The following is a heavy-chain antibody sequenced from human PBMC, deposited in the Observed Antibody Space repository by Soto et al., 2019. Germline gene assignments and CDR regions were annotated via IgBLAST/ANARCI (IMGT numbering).Heavy chain of an antibody. Sequence: GWSLRLACASSVFTFINAWMSWVRQAPGKGLEWVGRIKSKTDGGTTDYAAPVKGRFTISRDDSKNTLYLQMNSLKTEDTAVYYCTTDPHYYYGMDVWGQGTTVTVSS. J-gene: IGHJ6*02. V-gene: IGHV3-15*01. CDR2: IKSKTDGGTT. CDR3: TTDPHYYYGMDV. CDR1: VFTFINAW.